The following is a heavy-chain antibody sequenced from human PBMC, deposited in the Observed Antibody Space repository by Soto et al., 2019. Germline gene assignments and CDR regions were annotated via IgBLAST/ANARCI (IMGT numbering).Heavy chain of an antibody. J-gene: IGHJ4*02. CDR1: GASITGSSY. CDR2: FSLSGTT. CDR3: ARGMTPPGAPAWYYFDS. Sequence: LSLTCTVSGASITGSSYWSWIRQPAGKGLEWIGRFSLSGTTNYNPSLRSRVTMSADVSKNQFSLRLTSVTAADTALYYCARGMTPPGAPAWYYFDSWGQGTLVTVSS. V-gene: IGHV4-4*07. D-gene: IGHD2-8*02.